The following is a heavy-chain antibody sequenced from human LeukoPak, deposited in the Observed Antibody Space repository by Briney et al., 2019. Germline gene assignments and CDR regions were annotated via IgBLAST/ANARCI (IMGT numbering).Heavy chain of an antibody. CDR1: GYTFTSYY. V-gene: IGHV1-46*01. CDR2: INPSGGST. CDR3: ARGPVITMIVVAEYYFDY. D-gene: IGHD3-22*01. J-gene: IGHJ4*02. Sequence: ASVKVSCKASGYTFTSYYMHWVRQAPGQGLEWMGIINPSGGSTSYAQKFQGRVTMTRDTSTSTVYMELSGLRSEDTAVYYCARGPVITMIVVAEYYFDYWGQGTLVTVSS.